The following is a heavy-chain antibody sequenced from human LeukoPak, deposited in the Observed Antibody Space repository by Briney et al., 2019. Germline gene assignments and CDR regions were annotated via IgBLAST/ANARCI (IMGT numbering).Heavy chain of an antibody. Sequence: PSETLSLTCAVYGGSFSGYYWSWIRQPPGKGLEWIGEINHSGSTNYNPSLKSRVTISVDTSKNQFSLKLSSVTAADTAVYYCARITSLYTVLPDNDYWGQGTLVTVSS. V-gene: IGHV4-34*01. D-gene: IGHD2-2*02. CDR2: INHSGST. CDR1: GGSFSGYY. J-gene: IGHJ4*02. CDR3: ARITSLYTVLPDNDY.